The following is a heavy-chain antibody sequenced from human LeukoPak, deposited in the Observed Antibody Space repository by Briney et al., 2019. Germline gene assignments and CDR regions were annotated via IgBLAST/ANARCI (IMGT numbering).Heavy chain of an antibody. D-gene: IGHD3-16*01. Sequence: SETLSLTCTVSGGSISSYYWSWIRQPPGKGLEWIGYIFYSGGTNYNPSLKSRVTISVDTSKSQFSLKPSSVTAADTAVYYCARLFSFPPRAPFDPWGQGALVTVSS. J-gene: IGHJ5*02. V-gene: IGHV4-59*01. CDR1: GGSISSYY. CDR2: IFYSGGT. CDR3: ARLFSFPPRAPFDP.